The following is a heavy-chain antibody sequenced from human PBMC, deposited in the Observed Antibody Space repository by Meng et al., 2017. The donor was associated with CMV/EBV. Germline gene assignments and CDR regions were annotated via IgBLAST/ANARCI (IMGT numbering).Heavy chain of an antibody. D-gene: IGHD3-22*01. CDR1: GGSFSGYY. J-gene: IGHJ3*02. Sequence: GSLRLSCAAYGGSFSGYYWSWIRQPPGKGLEWIGEINHSGSTNYNPSLKSRVTISVDTYKNQFSLKLSSLRSEDTAVYYCATIYYYDSSPPGEPNDAFDIWGQGTMVTVSS. V-gene: IGHV4-34*01. CDR3: ATIYYYDSSPPGEPNDAFDI. CDR2: INHSGST.